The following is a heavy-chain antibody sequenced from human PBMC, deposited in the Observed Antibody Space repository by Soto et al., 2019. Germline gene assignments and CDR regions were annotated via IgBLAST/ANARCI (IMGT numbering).Heavy chain of an antibody. CDR1: GGTFSSYA. J-gene: IGHJ6*02. Sequence: QVQLVQSGAEVKKPGTSVKVSCKASGGTFSSYAISWVRQAPGQGLEWMGGIIPIFGTANYAQKFQGRVTITADESTSTAYMELSSLRSEDTAVYYCAREGGSGNYRYYAMDVWGQGTTVTVSS. CDR2: IIPIFGTA. V-gene: IGHV1-69*12. D-gene: IGHD3-10*01. CDR3: AREGGSGNYRYYAMDV.